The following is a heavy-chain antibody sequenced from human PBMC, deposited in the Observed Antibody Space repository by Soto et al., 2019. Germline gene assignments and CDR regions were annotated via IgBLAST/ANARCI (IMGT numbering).Heavy chain of an antibody. D-gene: IGHD2-8*01. Sequence: ASVKVSCKASGYTFNKYPIHWVRQAPGQGPEWMGWINTDNGNTAYSQRFQGRVTITRDTSATTAYMDLSSLRSEDTAVYFCARGSCSNGVCWVWDYWGQGNPVTVSS. CDR1: GYTFNKYP. V-gene: IGHV1-3*04. J-gene: IGHJ4*02. CDR2: INTDNGNT. CDR3: ARGSCSNGVCWVWDY.